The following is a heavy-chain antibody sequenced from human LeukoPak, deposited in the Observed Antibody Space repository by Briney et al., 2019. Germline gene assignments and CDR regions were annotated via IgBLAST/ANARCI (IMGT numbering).Heavy chain of an antibody. CDR1: GVTFSSYE. CDR2: ISSSGSSI. D-gene: IGHD3-16*02. J-gene: IGHJ3*02. Sequence: PGGSLRLSCAASGVTFSSYEMNWVRQAPGKGLEWVSYISSSGSSIYYADSVKGRFTISSDNAKNSLDLQMNSLRAEDTAVYYCAREKGLSDYVRGTYRREGDAFDIWGRGTMVTVSS. CDR3: AREKGLSDYVRGTYRREGDAFDI. V-gene: IGHV3-48*03.